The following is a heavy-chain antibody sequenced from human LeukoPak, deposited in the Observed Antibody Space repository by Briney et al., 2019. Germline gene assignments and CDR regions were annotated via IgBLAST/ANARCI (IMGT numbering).Heavy chain of an antibody. CDR1: GFTFSSYA. CDR2: ISSNGGST. J-gene: IGHJ4*02. D-gene: IGHD3-10*01. V-gene: IGHV3-64*01. CDR3: ATNTGYYYGSGSNKYYFDY. Sequence: GGSLRLSCAASGFTFSSYAMHWVRQAPGKGLEYVSAISSNGGSTYYANSVRGRFTISRDNSKNTLYLQMGSLRAEDMAVYYCATNTGYYYGSGSNKYYFDYWGQGTLVTVSS.